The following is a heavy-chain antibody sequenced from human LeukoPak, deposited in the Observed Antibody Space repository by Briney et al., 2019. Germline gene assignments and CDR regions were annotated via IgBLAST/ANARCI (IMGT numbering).Heavy chain of an antibody. V-gene: IGHV3-33*01. CDR1: SFTFSSYG. D-gene: IGHD2-21*01. CDR3: ARGTLSRGGNCYYDY. CDR2: IWYDGSSR. J-gene: IGHJ4*02. Sequence: PGRYLRLSCAASSFTFSSYGIHSVRQAPGKGLEWEADIWYDGSSRYYADSVKDRFTISRDNSKNTLYLQMNSLRAEDTAVYYCARGTLSRGGNCYYDYWGQGTLVTVSS.